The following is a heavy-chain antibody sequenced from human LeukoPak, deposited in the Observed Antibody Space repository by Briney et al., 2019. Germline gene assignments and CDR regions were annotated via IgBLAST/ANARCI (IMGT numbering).Heavy chain of an antibody. CDR3: AREQSGSGGWYTVDY. D-gene: IGHD6-19*01. Sequence: GGSLRLSCAASGFTFSTYAISWVRQAPGKGLEWVSAIRSSGDRSYYADSVKGRFTISRDNSKDTLYLQMNSLRAEDTAVYFCAREQSGSGGWYTVDYWGQETLVTVSS. CDR2: IRSSGDRS. J-gene: IGHJ4*02. V-gene: IGHV3-23*01. CDR1: GFTFSTYA.